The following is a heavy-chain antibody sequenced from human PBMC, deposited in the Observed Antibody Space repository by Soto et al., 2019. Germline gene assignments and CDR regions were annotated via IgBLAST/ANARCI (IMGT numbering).Heavy chain of an antibody. CDR2: MNPNTGDT. Sequence: QVQLVQSGAEVKKPGASVKVSCKASGYTFISYDINWVRQATGQGLEWMGWMNPNTGDTGYAQKFQRRVTMTRNTSINTANLELSSPRSDDTAVYFCARGDGYIFDYWGQGTLVTVSS. V-gene: IGHV1-8*01. J-gene: IGHJ4*02. CDR3: ARGDGYIFDY. D-gene: IGHD5-12*01. CDR1: GYTFISYD.